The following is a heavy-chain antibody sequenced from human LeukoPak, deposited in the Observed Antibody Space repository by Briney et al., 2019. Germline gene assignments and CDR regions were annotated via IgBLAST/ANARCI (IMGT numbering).Heavy chain of an antibody. V-gene: IGHV4-4*02. CDR1: GGSISSNNW. J-gene: IGHJ4*02. CDR3: ARDRGGYTYSHDY. D-gene: IGHD5-18*01. CDR2: IYHDGST. Sequence: SETLSLTCAVSGGSISSNNWWIWVRESPEKGLEWIGEIYHDGSTNYNPSLKSRVTISMDKSKNQLSLKLNFVTAADTAVYYCARDRGGYTYSHDYWGQGNLVTVSS.